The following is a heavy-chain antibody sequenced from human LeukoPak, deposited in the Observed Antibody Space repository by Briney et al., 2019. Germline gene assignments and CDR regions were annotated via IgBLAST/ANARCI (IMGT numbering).Heavy chain of an antibody. CDR2: IYYSGST. CDR1: GGSISSYY. V-gene: IGHV4-59*08. Sequence: SSETLSLTCTVSGGSISSYYWSWIRQPPGKGPEWIGYIYYSGSTNYNPSLKSRVTISVDTSKNQFSLKLSSVTAADTAVYYCARLDAGLRSFGYWGQGTLVTVSS. D-gene: IGHD3/OR15-3a*01. J-gene: IGHJ4*02. CDR3: ARLDAGLRSFGY.